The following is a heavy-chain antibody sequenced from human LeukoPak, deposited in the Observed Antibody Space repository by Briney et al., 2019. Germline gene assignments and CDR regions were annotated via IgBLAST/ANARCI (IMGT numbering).Heavy chain of an antibody. V-gene: IGHV3-23*01. D-gene: IGHD3-22*01. Sequence: PGGSLRLSCAASGFTFSSYAMSWVRQAPGKGLEWVSAISGSGGSTYYADSVKGRFTISRDNSKNTLYLQMNSLRAEDTAVYYCAKDSEWGMIVVVITKFDYWGQGTLVTVSS. CDR2: ISGSGGST. CDR3: AKDSEWGMIVVVITKFDY. CDR1: GFTFSSYA. J-gene: IGHJ4*02.